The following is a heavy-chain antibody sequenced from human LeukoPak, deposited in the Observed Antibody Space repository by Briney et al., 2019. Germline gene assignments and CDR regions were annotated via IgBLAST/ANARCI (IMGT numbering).Heavy chain of an antibody. D-gene: IGHD6-13*01. CDR2: INHSGST. CDR1: GGSFSGYY. Sequence: PSETLSLTCAVYGGSFSGYYWSWIRQPPGKGLEWIGEINHSGSTNYNPSLKSRVTMSVDTSTNQFSLKLSSVTAADTAIYYCARDSYSSSWYGTFDYWGQGTLVTVSS. J-gene: IGHJ4*02. V-gene: IGHV4-34*01. CDR3: ARDSYSSSWYGTFDY.